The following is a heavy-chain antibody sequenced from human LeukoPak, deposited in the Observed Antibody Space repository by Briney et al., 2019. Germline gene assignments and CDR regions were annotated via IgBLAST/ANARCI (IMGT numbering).Heavy chain of an antibody. D-gene: IGHD5-12*01. CDR2: INSDGSST. CDR3: AREGRVSGYDFDC. CDR1: GFNFSSYW. Sequence: QPGGSLRLSCAASGFNFSSYWMHWVRQAPGKGLVWVSRINSDGSSTTYADSVKGRFTISRDNAKNTLYLQMNSLRVEDTAVYYCAREGRVSGYDFDCWGQGNLVTVSS. J-gene: IGHJ4*02. V-gene: IGHV3-74*01.